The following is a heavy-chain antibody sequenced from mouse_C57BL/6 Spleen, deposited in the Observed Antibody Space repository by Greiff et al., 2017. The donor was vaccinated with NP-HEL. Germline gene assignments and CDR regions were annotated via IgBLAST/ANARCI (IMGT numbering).Heavy chain of an antibody. CDR3: ARQRTRVTLDY. D-gene: IGHD2-5*01. CDR2: ISSGSSTI. J-gene: IGHJ2*01. V-gene: IGHV5-17*01. CDR1: GFTFSDYG. Sequence: EVQVVESGGGLVKPGGSLKLSCAASGFTFSDYGMHWVRQAPEKGLEWVAYISSGSSTIYYADTVKGRFTISRDNAKNTLFLQMTSLRSEDTAMYYCARQRTRVTLDYWGQGTTLTVSS.